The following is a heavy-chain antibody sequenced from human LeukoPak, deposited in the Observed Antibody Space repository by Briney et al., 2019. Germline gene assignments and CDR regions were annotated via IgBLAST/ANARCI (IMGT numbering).Heavy chain of an antibody. CDR1: GFTFSSYW. CDR3: AKGDGNVMYPPS. V-gene: IGHV3-74*01. CDR2: IISDGSST. J-gene: IGHJ4*02. Sequence: GGSLRPSCAASGFTFSSYWMDWVRQAPGKGLVWVSRIISDGSSTTYADSVKGRFTISRDNAKNTVYLQMNSLRAEDTAVYYCAKGDGNVMYPPSWGQGTLVTVSS. D-gene: IGHD5-24*01.